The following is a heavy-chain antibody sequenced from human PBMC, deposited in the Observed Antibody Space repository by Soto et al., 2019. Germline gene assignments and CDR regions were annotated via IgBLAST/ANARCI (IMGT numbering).Heavy chain of an antibody. V-gene: IGHV4-31*03. J-gene: IGHJ6*03. Sequence: QVQLQESGPGLVKPSQTLSLTCTVSGGSISSGGDYWSWIRHHPWKVLEWIGYISYSGSTYYNPSLKIRVTIPVDTSKIQFSLKLSSVTAADPAVYYCARDIVVVPTAMGYYYYYYMDVWGKGTTVTVSS. CDR1: GGSISSGGDY. CDR3: ARDIVVVPTAMGYYYYYYMDV. CDR2: ISYSGST. D-gene: IGHD2-2*01.